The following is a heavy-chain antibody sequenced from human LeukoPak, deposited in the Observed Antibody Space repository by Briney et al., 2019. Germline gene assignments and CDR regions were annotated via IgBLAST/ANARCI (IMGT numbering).Heavy chain of an antibody. V-gene: IGHV3-43*02. Sequence: GGSLRLSCAASGFTFDGYAMHWVRQAPGKGLEWVSLISGDGGSTYYADSVKGRFTISRDNSKNSLYLQMNSLRTEDTALYYCAKDMGYYYGMDVWGQGTTVTVSS. CDR1: GFTFDGYA. CDR2: ISGDGGST. J-gene: IGHJ6*02. CDR3: AKDMGYYYGMDV.